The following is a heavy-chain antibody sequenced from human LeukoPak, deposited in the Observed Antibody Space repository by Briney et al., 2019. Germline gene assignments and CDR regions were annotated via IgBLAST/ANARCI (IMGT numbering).Heavy chain of an antibody. J-gene: IGHJ4*02. CDR1: GFTVSSNY. CDR3: ARDIPYAIAAAGTTLN. Sequence: GGSLRLSCAASGFTVSSNYMSWVRQAPGKGLEWVSVIYSGGSTYYADSVKGRFTISRDNAKNSLYLQMNSLRAEDTAVYYCARDIPYAIAAAGTTLNWGQGTLVTVSS. V-gene: IGHV3-53*01. CDR2: IYSGGST. D-gene: IGHD6-13*01.